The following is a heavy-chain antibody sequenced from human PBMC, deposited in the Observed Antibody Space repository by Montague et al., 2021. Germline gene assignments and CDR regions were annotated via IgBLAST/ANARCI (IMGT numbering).Heavy chain of an antibody. V-gene: IGHV4-59*01. Sequence: SETLSLTCNVSGGSTSSYYWSWIRQPPGKGLEWIGYIYYSGSTKYKPSLKSRVTISEDTSKNQFSLKLSSVTAADTAVYYCARGYSSSWYNWGQGTLVSVSS. D-gene: IGHD6-13*01. CDR1: GGSTSSYY. CDR2: IYYSGST. J-gene: IGHJ4*02. CDR3: ARGYSSSWYN.